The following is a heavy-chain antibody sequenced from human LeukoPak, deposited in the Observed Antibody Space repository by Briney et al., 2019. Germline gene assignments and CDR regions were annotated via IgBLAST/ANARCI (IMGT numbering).Heavy chain of an antibody. Sequence: ASVKVSCKASGYTLTDYYVHWVRLAPGQGLEWMGWFNPNSGGTNYAQKFQGRVTMTRDTSISTAYMELSRLTSDETGVYYCARGYAYFDYWGEGTLVTVSS. J-gene: IGHJ4*02. CDR1: GYTLTDYY. V-gene: IGHV1-2*02. D-gene: IGHD2-2*01. CDR3: ARGYAYFDY. CDR2: FNPNSGGT.